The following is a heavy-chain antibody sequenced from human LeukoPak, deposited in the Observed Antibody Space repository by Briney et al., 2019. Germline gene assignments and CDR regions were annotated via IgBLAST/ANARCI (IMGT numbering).Heavy chain of an antibody. D-gene: IGHD3-22*01. CDR1: GYSFTSYW. CDR3: ARLPNYYDSSGSYFDY. J-gene: IGHJ4*02. CDR2: IYPGDSDT. Sequence: GESLKISCKTSGYSFTSYWIGWVRQMPGKGLEWMGIIYPGDSDTRYSPSFQGQVTISADKSISTAYLQWSSLKASDTAMYYCARLPNYYDSSGSYFDYWGQGTLVTVSS. V-gene: IGHV5-51*01.